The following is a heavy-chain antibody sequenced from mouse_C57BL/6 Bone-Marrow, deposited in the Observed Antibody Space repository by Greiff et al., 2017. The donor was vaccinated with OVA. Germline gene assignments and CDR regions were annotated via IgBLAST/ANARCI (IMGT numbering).Heavy chain of an antibody. V-gene: IGHV1-81*01. CDR3: ARERDYGSSYPYWYFDV. Sequence: QVQLQQSGAELARPGASVKLSCKASGYTFTSYGISWVKQRTGQGLKWIGEIYPRSGNTYYNEKFKGKATLTADKSSSTAYMELRSLTSEDSAVYFCARERDYGSSYPYWYFDVWGTGTTVTVSS. D-gene: IGHD1-1*01. CDR2: IYPRSGNT. J-gene: IGHJ1*03. CDR1: GYTFTSYG.